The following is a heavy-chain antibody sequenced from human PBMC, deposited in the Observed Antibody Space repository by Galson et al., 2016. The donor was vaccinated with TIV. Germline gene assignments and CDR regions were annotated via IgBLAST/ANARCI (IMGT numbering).Heavy chain of an antibody. D-gene: IGHD3-10*01. V-gene: IGHV1-69*13. Sequence: SVKVSCKASGGTFRTYGMSWVRQAPGQGLQWMGGIVPIFATADHAQTFQGRVTITADESTTTAHMELSSLRSEDTALYYCVLFPGRSLLVDFWGQGTLVIVSS. CDR3: VLFPGRSLLVDF. J-gene: IGHJ4*02. CDR2: IVPIFATA. CDR1: GGTFRTYG.